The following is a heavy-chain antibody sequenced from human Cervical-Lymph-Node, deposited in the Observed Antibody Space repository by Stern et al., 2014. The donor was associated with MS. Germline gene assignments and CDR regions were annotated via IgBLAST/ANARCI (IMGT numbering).Heavy chain of an antibody. V-gene: IGHV4-59*12. CDR3: AREYSSFDY. Sequence: VQLVESGPGLVRPSETLSLTCAVSGGSISIYYWHWIRQSPGKGLEWIGFINHGGSTGSTPSLRTRVTISVDTSKNHFSLRLNSVTAADTGVYYCAREYSSFDYWGQGTLVTVSS. CDR2: INHGGST. CDR1: GGSISIYY. J-gene: IGHJ4*02. D-gene: IGHD6-13*01.